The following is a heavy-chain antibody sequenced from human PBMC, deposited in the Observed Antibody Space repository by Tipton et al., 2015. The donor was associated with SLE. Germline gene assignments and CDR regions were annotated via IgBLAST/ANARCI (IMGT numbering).Heavy chain of an antibody. D-gene: IGHD6-19*01. V-gene: IGHV4-59*04. CDR1: GGSISSHY. CDR2: IYHSGST. CDR3: ATIPPGIAVAAKGY. J-gene: IGHJ4*02. Sequence: LSLTCTVSGGSISSHYWSWIRQPPGKGLEWIGSIYHSGSTYYNPSLKSRVTISVDTSKNQFSLKLSSVTAADTAVYYCATIPPGIAVAAKGYWGQGTLVTVSS.